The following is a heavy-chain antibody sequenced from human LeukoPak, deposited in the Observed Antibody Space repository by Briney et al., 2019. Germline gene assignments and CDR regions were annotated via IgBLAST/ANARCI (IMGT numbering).Heavy chain of an antibody. CDR2: ISHDGSYQ. CDR3: LPELGAKNYFDY. Sequence: GGSLRLSCAASGFTFSNYAMSWVRQAPGKGLELLAYISHDGSYQYHVDSVKGRFTVSRDNSKNTLYLQMNSLSAEDSAVYYCLPELGAKNYFDYWGQGTLVTVSS. J-gene: IGHJ4*02. D-gene: IGHD1-14*01. CDR1: GFTFSNYA. V-gene: IGHV3-30*03.